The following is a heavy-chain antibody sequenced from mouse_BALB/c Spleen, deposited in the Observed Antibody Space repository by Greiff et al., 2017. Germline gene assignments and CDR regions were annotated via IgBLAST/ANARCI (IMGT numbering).Heavy chain of an antibody. J-gene: IGHJ4*01. CDR1: GYSFTSYY. V-gene: IGHV1S135*01. CDR3: ARSHGGAMDY. Sequence: VHVKQSGPELMKPGASVKISCKASGYSFTSYYMHWVKQSHGKSLEWIGYIDPFNGGTSYNQKFKGKATLTVDKSSSTAYMHLSSLTSEDSAVYYCARSHGGAMDYWGQGTSVTVSS. CDR2: IDPFNGGT.